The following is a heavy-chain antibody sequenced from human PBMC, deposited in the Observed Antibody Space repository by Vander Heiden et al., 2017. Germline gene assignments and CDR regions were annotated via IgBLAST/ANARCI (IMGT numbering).Heavy chain of an antibody. V-gene: IGHV3-33*03. CDR2: IYFDGINK. CDR1: GFIFSNFG. Sequence: QVQLVESGGGVAQPVWSMRLSCAASGFIFSNFGMQWVGQAPGKGREWVAVIYFDGINKYYADSVKGRFTISRDNSKNTVYLQMNSLRAEDTAVYYCARLYSYGDFDYWGQGTLVTVSS. D-gene: IGHD5-18*01. J-gene: IGHJ4*02. CDR3: ARLYSYGDFDY.